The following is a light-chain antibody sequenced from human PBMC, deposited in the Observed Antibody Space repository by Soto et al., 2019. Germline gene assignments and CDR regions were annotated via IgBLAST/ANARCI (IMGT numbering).Light chain of an antibody. CDR3: QQYNNWCT. CDR1: QSVSGN. V-gene: IGKV3-15*01. Sequence: EIVMTQSPATLSVSPGERATLSCRASQSVSGNLAWYQQKPGQAPRLLIYGASTRATGIPARFSGSGSGTEFTLTISSLQSEDFAVYYCQQYNNWCTFGQGTKLEIK. CDR2: GAS. J-gene: IGKJ2*02.